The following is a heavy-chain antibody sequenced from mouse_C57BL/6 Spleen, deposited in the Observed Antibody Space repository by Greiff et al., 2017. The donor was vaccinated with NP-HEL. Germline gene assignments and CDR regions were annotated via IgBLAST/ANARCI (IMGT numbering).Heavy chain of an antibody. CDR2: IYPGDGDT. Sequence: QVQLQQSGPELVKPGASVKISCKASGYAFSSSWMNWVKQRPGKGLEWIGRIYPGDGDTNYNGKFKGKATLTADKSSSTAYMQLSSLTSEDSAVYFFARSDYYGNSRYFDYWGQGTTLTVSS. J-gene: IGHJ2*01. D-gene: IGHD1-1*01. V-gene: IGHV1-82*01. CDR3: ARSDYYGNSRYFDY. CDR1: GYAFSSSW.